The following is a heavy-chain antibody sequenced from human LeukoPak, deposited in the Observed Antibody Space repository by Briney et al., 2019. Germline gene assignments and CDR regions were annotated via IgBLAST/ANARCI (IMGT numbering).Heavy chain of an antibody. CDR3: ARIHRYCSGGACYVLDN. CDR2: VYYSGST. CDR1: GGSVNGYY. V-gene: IGHV4-59*02. Sequence: PSETLSLTCVVSGGSVNGYYWGWIRQPPGRGLEWTGYVYYSGSTNYNPSFKSRTTISVDTSRNQFSLQLSSVTAADTAVYYCARIHRYCSGGACYVLDNWGQGTLVAVSS. D-gene: IGHD2-15*01. J-gene: IGHJ4*02.